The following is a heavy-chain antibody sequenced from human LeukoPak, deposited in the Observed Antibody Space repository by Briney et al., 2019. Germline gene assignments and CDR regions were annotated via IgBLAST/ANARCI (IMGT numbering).Heavy chain of an antibody. D-gene: IGHD5-12*01. V-gene: IGHV1-58*02. J-gene: IGHJ6*03. Sequence: SVKVSCKASGFTFTSSAMQWVRQARGQRLEWIGWIVVGSGNTNYAQKFQERVTITRDMSTSTAYMELSSLRSEDTAVYYCAAVWLRGDYYYMDVWGKGTTVTISS. CDR2: IVVGSGNT. CDR3: AAVWLRGDYYYMDV. CDR1: GFTFTSSA.